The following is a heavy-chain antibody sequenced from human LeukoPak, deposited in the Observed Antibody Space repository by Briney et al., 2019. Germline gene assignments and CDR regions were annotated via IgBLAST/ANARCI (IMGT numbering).Heavy chain of an antibody. Sequence: GGSLRLSCAASGLTFSRYAMSWVRQAPGKGLEWVSVISGGGGSTYNADSVKGRFTISRDNSKSTLYLQMNSLRDDDSAAYFCARVYLERLTAGYFDHWGQGTQVTVSP. J-gene: IGHJ4*02. CDR3: ARVYLERLTAGYFDH. D-gene: IGHD2-8*01. CDR2: ISGGGGST. V-gene: IGHV3-23*01. CDR1: GLTFSRYA.